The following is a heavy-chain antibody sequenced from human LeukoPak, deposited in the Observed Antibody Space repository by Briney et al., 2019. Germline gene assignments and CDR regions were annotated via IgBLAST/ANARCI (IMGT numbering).Heavy chain of an antibody. Sequence: GGSLRLSCAASGFTFSSYGMHWVRQAPGKGLEWVAVISYDGSNKYYADSVKGRFTISRDNSKNTLYLQMNSLRAEDTAVYYCAKDYYDSSGSSYYFDYWGQGTLVTVSS. D-gene: IGHD3-22*01. CDR3: AKDYYDSSGSSYYFDY. V-gene: IGHV3-30*18. CDR1: GFTFSSYG. J-gene: IGHJ4*02. CDR2: ISYDGSNK.